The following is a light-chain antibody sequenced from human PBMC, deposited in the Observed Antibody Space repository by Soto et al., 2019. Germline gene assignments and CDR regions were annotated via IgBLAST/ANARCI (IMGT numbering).Light chain of an antibody. CDR2: GAS. J-gene: IGKJ4*01. CDR1: QRLSSSY. Sequence: EIVLTQSPATLSLSPGERATLSCRSSQRLSSSYLAWYQQKPGQAPRLLIYGASSRATGIPDRFSGSGSGTDFTLTISRLEPEDFAVYYCQQYGSSSLTFGGGTKVDNK. V-gene: IGKV3-20*01. CDR3: QQYGSSSLT.